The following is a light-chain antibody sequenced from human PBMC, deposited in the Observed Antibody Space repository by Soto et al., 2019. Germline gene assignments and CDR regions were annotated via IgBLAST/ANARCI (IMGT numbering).Light chain of an antibody. CDR2: GAS. J-gene: IGKJ1*01. CDR1: QSVSSSY. Sequence: EIVLTQSPGTLSLSPGERATLSCRASQSVSSSYLAWYQQKPGQAPRLLIYGASSRATGIPDRFSGSGSGTEFTRTISRLEPEDFAVYYCQQYDSSPRTFGQGTKVEIQ. CDR3: QQYDSSPRT. V-gene: IGKV3-20*01.